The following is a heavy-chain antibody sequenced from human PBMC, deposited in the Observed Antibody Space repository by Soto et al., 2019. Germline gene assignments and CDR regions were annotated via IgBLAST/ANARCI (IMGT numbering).Heavy chain of an antibody. D-gene: IGHD3-10*01. Sequence: GGSLRLSCAVSGFTVSSNYMSWVRQAPGKGLEWVSVIYSGGSTYYADSVKGRFTISRDNAKNTVYLQMNSLRAEDTAVYYCAKDKGADEGSGRYYYYMDVWGKGTTVTVSS. CDR1: GFTVSSNY. J-gene: IGHJ6*03. V-gene: IGHV3-66*01. CDR2: IYSGGST. CDR3: AKDKGADEGSGRYYYYMDV.